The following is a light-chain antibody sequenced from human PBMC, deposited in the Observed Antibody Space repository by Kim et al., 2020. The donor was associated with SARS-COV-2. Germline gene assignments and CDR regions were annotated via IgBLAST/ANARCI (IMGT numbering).Light chain of an antibody. CDR1: QSISSS. J-gene: IGKJ1*01. CDR3: QQYKSYSWT. Sequence: DIQMTQSPSTLSASVGDRLTITCRASQSISSSLAWYQQKPGKAPKLLIYKASTLESGVPSRFSGSGSGTQFTLTISSLQPDDFATYYCQQYKSYSWTFGQGTKMDIK. CDR2: KAS. V-gene: IGKV1-5*03.